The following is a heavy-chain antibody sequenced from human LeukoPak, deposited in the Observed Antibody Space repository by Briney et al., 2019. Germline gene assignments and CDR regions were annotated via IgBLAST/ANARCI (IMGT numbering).Heavy chain of an antibody. CDR3: ARVGYDSRGYHFDY. CDR1: GYTFTGYY. D-gene: IGHD3-22*01. Sequence: ASVKVSCKASGYTFTGYYMHWVRQAPGQGLEWMGWINPNSGTTTYAQKFQGRVTMARDTSTSTVYMELSSLRSEDTAVYYCARVGYDSRGYHFDYWGQGTLVTVSS. J-gene: IGHJ4*02. V-gene: IGHV1-2*02. CDR2: INPNSGTT.